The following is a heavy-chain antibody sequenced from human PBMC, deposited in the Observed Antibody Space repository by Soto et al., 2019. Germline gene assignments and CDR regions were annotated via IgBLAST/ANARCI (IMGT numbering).Heavy chain of an antibody. J-gene: IGHJ4*02. CDR3: ARAGYSSTWYLPFDS. D-gene: IGHD6-13*01. Sequence: QVQLQQWGAGLLKPSETLSLTCAVYGGFFSGYYWSWIRQPPGKGLEWIGEINHSGSTNYNPSLKSRVTISVETSKNQFSLKLSSVTAADTAVYYCARAGYSSTWYLPFDSWGQGTLVTVS. CDR2: INHSGST. CDR1: GGFFSGYY. V-gene: IGHV4-34*01.